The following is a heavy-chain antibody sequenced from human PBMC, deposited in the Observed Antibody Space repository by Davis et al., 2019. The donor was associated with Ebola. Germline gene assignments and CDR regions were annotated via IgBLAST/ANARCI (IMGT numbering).Heavy chain of an antibody. CDR1: GFTFSSQA. Sequence: GESLKISCAASGFTFSSQAVSWVRQARGRALEWVSVIDSGGRTYYADSVKGRFTISRDNSKNTLSLQMNSLRAEDTAVYYCARDITMIVGGWFDPWGQGTLVTVSS. CDR3: ARDITMIVGGWFDP. V-gene: IGHV3-66*01. J-gene: IGHJ5*02. D-gene: IGHD3-22*01. CDR2: IDSGGRT.